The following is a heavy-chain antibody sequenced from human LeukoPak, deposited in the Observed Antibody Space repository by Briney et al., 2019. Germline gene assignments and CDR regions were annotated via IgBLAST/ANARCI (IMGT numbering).Heavy chain of an antibody. CDR3: ARGRRGWVSSAFDI. Sequence: NPSETLSLTCAVYGGSFSGYYWSWIPQPPGKGLEWIGEINHSGSTNYNPSLKSRVTISVDTSKNQFSLKLSSVTAADTAVYYCARGRRGWVSSAFDIWGQGTMVTVSS. J-gene: IGHJ3*02. D-gene: IGHD3-10*01. CDR2: INHSGST. CDR1: GGSFSGYY. V-gene: IGHV4-34*01.